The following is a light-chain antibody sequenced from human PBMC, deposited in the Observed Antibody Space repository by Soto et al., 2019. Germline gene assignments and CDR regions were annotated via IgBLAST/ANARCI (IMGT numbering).Light chain of an antibody. CDR2: GAS. Sequence: EIVLTQSPGTLSLSPGESATLSCRASQSFSSSYSAWYQQKPGQAPRLLIYGASNRATGIPDRFSGRGSGADFALTIHRVEPEDFAVYYCQQYGSSITFGQGTRLEIK. J-gene: IGKJ5*01. CDR3: QQYGSSIT. V-gene: IGKV3-20*01. CDR1: QSFSSSY.